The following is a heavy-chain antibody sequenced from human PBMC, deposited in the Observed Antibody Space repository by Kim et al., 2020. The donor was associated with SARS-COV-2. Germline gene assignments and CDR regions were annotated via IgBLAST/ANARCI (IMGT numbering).Heavy chain of an antibody. Sequence: SETLSLTCAVYGGSFSGYYWSWIRQPPGKGLEWIGEINHSGSTNYNPSLKSRVTISVDTSKNQFSLKLSSVTAADTAVYYCASRYFDWLLNYYYYGMDVWGQGTTVTVSS. V-gene: IGHV4-34*01. CDR1: GGSFSGYY. CDR2: INHSGST. J-gene: IGHJ6*02. D-gene: IGHD3-9*01. CDR3: ASRYFDWLLNYYYYGMDV.